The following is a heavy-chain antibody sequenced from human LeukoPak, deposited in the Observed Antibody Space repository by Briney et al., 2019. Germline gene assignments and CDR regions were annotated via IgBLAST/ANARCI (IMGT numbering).Heavy chain of an antibody. CDR1: AYTFTSYY. V-gene: IGHV1-46*01. D-gene: IGHD3-10*01. Sequence: ASLKVSCKAAAYTFTSYYMHWLRQPPGQGLEWMGIINPSGGSTSYAQKFQVRVTITRDTATITVYMELSSIMSEDTAVYYCASDNSNNYYGSGSYYRFNNWFDPWGQGTLVTVSS. J-gene: IGHJ5*02. CDR2: INPSGGST. CDR3: ASDNSNNYYGSGSYYRFNNWFDP.